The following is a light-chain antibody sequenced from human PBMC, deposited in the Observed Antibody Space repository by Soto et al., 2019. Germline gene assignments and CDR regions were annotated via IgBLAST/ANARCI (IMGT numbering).Light chain of an antibody. J-gene: IGKJ1*01. CDR2: DAS. Sequence: DIQMTQSPSTLSASVGDRVTITCRASQSISTWLAWYQQKPGKAPKLLIYDASNLESGVPSGFSGSGSGTEFTLTISSLQPDDFATYYCQQYNSYPWTFGQGTKVDIK. CDR1: QSISTW. V-gene: IGKV1-5*01. CDR3: QQYNSYPWT.